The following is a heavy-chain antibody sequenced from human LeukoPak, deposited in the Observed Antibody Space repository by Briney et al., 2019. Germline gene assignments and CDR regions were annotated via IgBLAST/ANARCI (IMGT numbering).Heavy chain of an antibody. V-gene: IGHV3-74*01. CDR2: INSDGRST. Sequence: PGGSLRLSCGASGLTFSRYWMHWGRPAPGKGLVWVSRINSDGRSTSYADSVKGRFTISRDNAKNTLYLQMNSLRAEDTAVYYCARDWTYYDSSGYFDYWGQGTLVTVSS. J-gene: IGHJ4*02. D-gene: IGHD3-22*01. CDR1: GLTFSRYW. CDR3: ARDWTYYDSSGYFDY.